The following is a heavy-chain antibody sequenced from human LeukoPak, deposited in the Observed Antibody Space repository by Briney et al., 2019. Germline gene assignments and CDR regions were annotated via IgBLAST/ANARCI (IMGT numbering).Heavy chain of an antibody. Sequence: SETLSLTCAVYGGSFSGYYWSWIRQPPGKGLEWIGEINHSGSTNYNPSLKSRVTISVDTSKNQFSLKLSSVTAADTAVYYCARVGGEYCGGDCLDYWGQGTLVTVSS. CDR1: GGSFSGYY. D-gene: IGHD2-21*02. CDR3: ARVGGEYCGGDCLDY. V-gene: IGHV4-34*01. J-gene: IGHJ4*02. CDR2: INHSGST.